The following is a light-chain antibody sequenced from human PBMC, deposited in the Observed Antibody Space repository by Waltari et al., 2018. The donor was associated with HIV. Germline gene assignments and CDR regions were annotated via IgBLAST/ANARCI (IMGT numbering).Light chain of an antibody. J-gene: IGKJ2*01. V-gene: IGKV3-20*01. Sequence: ENVLTQSPGTLSLSPGERVTLSCRASQSVTSYYLAWYQQKPGQAPRLLIYGASNRATGIPDRFSGSGSGTDFTLTISRLEPEDIAVYYCQQYGSSPQTFGQGTRLELK. CDR1: QSVTSYY. CDR3: QQYGSSPQT. CDR2: GAS.